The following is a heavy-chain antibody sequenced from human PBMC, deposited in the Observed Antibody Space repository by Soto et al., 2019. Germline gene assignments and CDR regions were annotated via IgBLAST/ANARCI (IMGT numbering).Heavy chain of an antibody. D-gene: IGHD3-10*01. J-gene: IGHJ6*02. CDR3: TREGSAPYYYYGMDA. V-gene: IGHV1-18*01. Sequence: ASVKVSCKTSGYTFTSYGISWVRQAPGRGLEWMGWISGTNGNANYAQKFQGRVTMTTDTSTSTAYMELRSLRSDDTAIYYCTREGSAPYYYYGMDAWGQGTTVTVSS. CDR1: GYTFTSYG. CDR2: ISGTNGNA.